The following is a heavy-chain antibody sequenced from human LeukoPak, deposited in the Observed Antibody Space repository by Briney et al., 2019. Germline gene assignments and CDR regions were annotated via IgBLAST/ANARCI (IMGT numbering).Heavy chain of an antibody. CDR1: GGSISSSSYY. J-gene: IGHJ4*02. D-gene: IGHD3-16*01. Sequence: SETLSLTCTVSGGSISSSSYYWGWIRQPPGKGLEWIGSIYHSGSTYYNPSLKSRVTISVDTSKNQFSLKLSSVTAADTAVYYCARVDVWGSSTSDYFDYWGQGTLVTVSS. V-gene: IGHV4-39*07. CDR3: ARVDVWGSSTSDYFDY. CDR2: IYHSGST.